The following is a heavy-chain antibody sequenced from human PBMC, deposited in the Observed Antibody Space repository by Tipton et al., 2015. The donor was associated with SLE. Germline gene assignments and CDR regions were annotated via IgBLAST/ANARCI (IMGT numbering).Heavy chain of an antibody. Sequence: TLSLTCTVSGGSTSPHYWTLIRQPPGKGLEWIRYIYYSANISYNPSLKSRVTISVDTSKNQFSLKLSSVTAADTAVYYCAREWGDAFDIWGQGTMVTVSS. V-gene: IGHV4-59*11. CDR1: GGSTSPHY. D-gene: IGHD3-16*01. J-gene: IGHJ3*02. CDR3: AREWGDAFDI. CDR2: IYYSANI.